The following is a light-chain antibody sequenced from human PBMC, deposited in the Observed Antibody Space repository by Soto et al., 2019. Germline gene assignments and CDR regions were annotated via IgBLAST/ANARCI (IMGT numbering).Light chain of an antibody. CDR1: QSVSSY. V-gene: IGKV3-11*01. J-gene: IGKJ3*01. CDR2: DAS. CDR3: QQRSNWPFS. Sequence: EIVLTQSPATLSLSPGERATLSCRASQSVSSYLAWYQQKPGQAPRLLIYDASNRATGIPARFSGSGSGTDFTLTISSLEPEDFAVYDCQQRSNWPFSFGPGTNVDI.